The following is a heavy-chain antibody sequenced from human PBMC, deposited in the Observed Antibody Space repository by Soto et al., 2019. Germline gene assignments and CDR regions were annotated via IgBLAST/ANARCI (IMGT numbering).Heavy chain of an antibody. D-gene: IGHD3-22*01. J-gene: IGHJ4*02. V-gene: IGHV3-23*01. CDR3: AKDLITMIVVPGPNDY. CDR2: ISGSGGST. Sequence: GGSLRLSCAASGFTFSSYAMSWVCQVPGKGLEWVSAISGSGGSTYYADSVKGRFTISRDNSKNTLYLQMNSLRAEDTAVYYCAKDLITMIVVPGPNDYWGQGTLVTVSS. CDR1: GFTFSSYA.